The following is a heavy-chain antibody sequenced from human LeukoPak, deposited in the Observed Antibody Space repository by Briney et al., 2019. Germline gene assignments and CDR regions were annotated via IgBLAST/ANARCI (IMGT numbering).Heavy chain of an antibody. V-gene: IGHV1-18*01. CDR2: ISAYNGNT. J-gene: IGHJ4*02. CDR1: GYTFTSYG. D-gene: IGHD2-2*01. CDR3: AKDTGIAPEGYYFEK. Sequence: ASVKVSCKASGYTFTSYGISWVRQAPGQGLEWMGWISAYNGNTNYAQKLQGRVTMTTDTSTSTAYMELRSLRSDDTALYFCAKDTGIAPEGYYFEKWGPGTLVTVSS.